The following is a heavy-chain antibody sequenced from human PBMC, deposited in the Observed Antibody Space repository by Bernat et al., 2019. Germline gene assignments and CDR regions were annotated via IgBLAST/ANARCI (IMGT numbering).Heavy chain of an antibody. V-gene: IGHV4-34*01. J-gene: IGHJ6*03. Sequence: QVQLQQWGAGLLKPSETLSLTCAVYGGSFSGYYWSWIRQPPGKGLVWIGEINHSGSTNYNPSLKSRVTISVDTSKNQFSLKLSSVTAADTAVYYCARGPRSGYRRKNVPYYIDVWVKGTTITVSS. CDR3: ARGPRSGYRRKNVPYYIDV. CDR1: GGSFSGYY. D-gene: IGHD3-3*01. CDR2: INHSGST.